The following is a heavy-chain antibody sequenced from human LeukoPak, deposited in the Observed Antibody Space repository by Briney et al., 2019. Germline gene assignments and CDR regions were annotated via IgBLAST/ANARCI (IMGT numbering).Heavy chain of an antibody. V-gene: IGHV3-30*18. CDR2: ISYDGSNK. J-gene: IGHJ4*02. CDR1: GFTFSSYG. Sequence: GRSPRLSCAASGFTFSSYGMHWVRQAPGKGLEWVAVISYDGSNKYYADSVKGRFTISRDNSKNTLYLQMNSLRAEDTAVYYCAKEGTVTSFYWGQGTLVTVSS. CDR3: AKEGTVTSFY. D-gene: IGHD4-17*01.